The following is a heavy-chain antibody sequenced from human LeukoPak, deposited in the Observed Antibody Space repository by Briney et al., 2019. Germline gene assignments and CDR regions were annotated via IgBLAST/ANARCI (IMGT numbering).Heavy chain of an antibody. V-gene: IGHV5-51*01. Sequence: GESLKISCEASGYTFTHQWIGWVRQMPGTGLEWVGIIYPRDSDTIYSPSFQGHVTISADTSINTAYLEWRSLEASDTAMYYCARHSDVVGAIWGQGTQVTVSA. J-gene: IGHJ4*02. CDR2: IYPRDSDT. D-gene: IGHD3-16*01. CDR1: GYTFTHQW. CDR3: ARHSDVVGAI.